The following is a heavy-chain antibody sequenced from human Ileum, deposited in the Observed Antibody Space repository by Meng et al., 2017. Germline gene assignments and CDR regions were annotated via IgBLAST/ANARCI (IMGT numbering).Heavy chain of an antibody. CDR1: GFTFSSYW. CDR3: ATSTNWAFDY. CDR2: IKPDGSDQ. J-gene: IGHJ4*01. V-gene: IGHV3-7*01. D-gene: IGHD2-2*01. Sequence: GESLKISCAASGFTFSSYWMTWLRQPPGKGLEWVANIKPDGSDQQYVDSVKGRFTFSRDNAKNLVYLQMNSLRGDDTAVYYCATSTNWAFDYWGHGNRV.